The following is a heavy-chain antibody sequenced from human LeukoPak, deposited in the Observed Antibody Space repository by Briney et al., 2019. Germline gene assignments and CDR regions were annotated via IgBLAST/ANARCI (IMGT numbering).Heavy chain of an antibody. D-gene: IGHD1-1*01. CDR3: ARAPLRTGTTYYYYYMDV. J-gene: IGHJ6*03. V-gene: IGHV4-34*01. CDR2: INDSGTI. Sequence: SETLSLTCAVYGVSFSNYYWRWLRQPPGKGLEWIGEINDSGTINYNPSLMSRVTISVDKSKNQFSLKLSSVTAADTAVYYCARAPLRTGTTYYYYYMDVWGKGTTVTVSS. CDR1: GVSFSNYY.